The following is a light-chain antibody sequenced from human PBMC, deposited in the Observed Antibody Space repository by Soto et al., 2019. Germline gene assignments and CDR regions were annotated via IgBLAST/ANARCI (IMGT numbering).Light chain of an antibody. CDR2: GAT. CDR3: QQAGGAPIT. J-gene: IGKJ5*01. V-gene: IGKV3-20*01. Sequence: IVLTQSPGTLSLSPGERVTLSCRASQSVTTRLAWYQHKPGQAPTLLLSGATNRASGVPVRFSGSGSGKDFTLTITRLEPEDFALYYCQQAGGAPITFGLGTRLDIK. CDR1: QSVTTR.